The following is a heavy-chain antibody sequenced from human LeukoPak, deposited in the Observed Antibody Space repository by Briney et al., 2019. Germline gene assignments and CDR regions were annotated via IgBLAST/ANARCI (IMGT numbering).Heavy chain of an antibody. Sequence: ASVKVSCKASGYTFTSYDINWVRQATGQGLEWMRWMNLNRGNTGYTQKSQGGVAMTRNTSISTAYMELSSLRSEDTAVYYCARAAGLWSVYDAFDIWGQGTMVTVSS. CDR1: GYTFTSYD. D-gene: IGHD5-18*01. CDR3: ARAAGLWSVYDAFDI. J-gene: IGHJ3*02. V-gene: IGHV1-8*01. CDR2: MNLNRGNT.